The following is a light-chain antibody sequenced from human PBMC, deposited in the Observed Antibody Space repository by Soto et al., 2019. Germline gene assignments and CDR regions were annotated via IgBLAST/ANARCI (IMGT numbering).Light chain of an antibody. CDR1: SSNIGSNY. CDR2: RDD. J-gene: IGLJ2*01. V-gene: IGLV1-47*01. Sequence: QAVVTQPPSASATPGQRITISCFGSSSNIGSNYGYWYQQLPGTAPKLLISRDDERPSGVPDRFSGSKSGTSASLAISGVRSEDEADYFCAAWDDSLRAPVFGGGTKLTV. CDR3: AAWDDSLRAPV.